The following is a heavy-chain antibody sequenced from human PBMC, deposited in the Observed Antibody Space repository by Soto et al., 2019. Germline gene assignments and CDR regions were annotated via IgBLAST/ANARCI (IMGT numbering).Heavy chain of an antibody. CDR2: ISWNSGSI. J-gene: IGHJ5*02. Sequence: EVQLVESGGGLVQPGRSLRLSCAASGFTFDDYAMHWVRQAPGKGLEWVSGISWNSGSIGYADSVKGRFTISRDNAKNYLYLEMNSLRAEDTALYYCAKDARAVAGTSWFDPWGQGTLVTVSS. D-gene: IGHD6-19*01. CDR1: GFTFDDYA. CDR3: AKDARAVAGTSWFDP. V-gene: IGHV3-9*01.